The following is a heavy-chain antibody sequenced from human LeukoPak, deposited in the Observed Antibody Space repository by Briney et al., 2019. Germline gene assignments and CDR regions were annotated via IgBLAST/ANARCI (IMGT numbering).Heavy chain of an antibody. CDR1: GYTFTGYY. Sequence: ASVKVSCKASGYTFTGYYMHWVRQAPGQGLEWMGIINPSGGSTSYAQKFQGRVTMTRDTSTSTVYMELSSLRSEDTAVYYCARDTLNGRGSSGLFDYWGQGTLVTVSS. J-gene: IGHJ4*02. D-gene: IGHD6-19*01. CDR3: ARDTLNGRGSSGLFDY. V-gene: IGHV1-46*01. CDR2: INPSGGST.